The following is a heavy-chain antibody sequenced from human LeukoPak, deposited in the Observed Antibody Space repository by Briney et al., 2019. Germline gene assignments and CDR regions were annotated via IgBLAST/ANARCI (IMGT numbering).Heavy chain of an antibody. CDR2: IYYSGST. V-gene: IGHV4-59*08. CDR3: ASSPRGTEYVHH. D-gene: IGHD3-10*01. Sequence: SETLSLTCTVSGDSVSSYYWSWIRQPPGKGLEWIGYIYYSGSTNYNPSLKSRVTISGDTSKNQFSLKLSSVTAADTAVYYCASSPRGTEYVHHWGQGTLVTVSS. CDR1: GDSVSSYY. J-gene: IGHJ1*01.